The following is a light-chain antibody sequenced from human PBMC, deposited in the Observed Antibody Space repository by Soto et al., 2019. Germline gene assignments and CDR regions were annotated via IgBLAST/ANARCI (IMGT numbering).Light chain of an antibody. CDR2: DAS. V-gene: IGKV3-15*01. CDR3: QQYNTWPL. J-gene: IGKJ4*01. Sequence: EIVMTQSPATLSVSPGERATLSCRASQSVSSGLAWYQQKPGLAPRLLIYDASTRATGIPARFSGSGSGTEFTLTISSLQSEDFAVYFCQQYNTWPLFGGGTKVEIK. CDR1: QSVSSG.